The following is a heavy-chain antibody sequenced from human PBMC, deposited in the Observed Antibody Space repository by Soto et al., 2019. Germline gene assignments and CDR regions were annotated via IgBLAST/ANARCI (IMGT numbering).Heavy chain of an antibody. V-gene: IGHV3-23*01. CDR1: GFTFINYA. D-gene: IGHD2-21*01. J-gene: IGHJ2*01. CDR2: ISGGGDAT. Sequence: EVQLLESGGDSVQPGGSVRLSCAGSGFTFINYAMNWVRQAPGKGLEWVSTISGGGDATFFADSVGGRFTFSRDNSKNTVTLQMNSLGVDDTAGYYCARKVVGSTSRPDYWYFDLWGRCTLVTVSS. CDR3: ARKVVGSTSRPDYWYFDL.